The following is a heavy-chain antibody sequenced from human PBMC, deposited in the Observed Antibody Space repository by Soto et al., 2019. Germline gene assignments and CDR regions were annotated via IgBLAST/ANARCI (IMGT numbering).Heavy chain of an antibody. D-gene: IGHD6-19*01. CDR3: ARGEREQWLVGGYYYYYGMDV. CDR1: GYTLTGYD. CDR2: INPNSGGT. J-gene: IGHJ6*02. Sequence: ASVKVSCKASGYTLTGYDMHWVRQAPGQGLEWMGWINPNSGGTNYAQKFQGRVTMTRDTSISTAYMELSRLRSDDTAVYYCARGEREQWLVGGYYYYYGMDVWGQGTTVTVSS. V-gene: IGHV1-2*02.